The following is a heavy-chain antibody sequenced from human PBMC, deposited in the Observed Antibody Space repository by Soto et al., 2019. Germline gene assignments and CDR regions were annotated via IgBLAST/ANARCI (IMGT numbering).Heavy chain of an antibody. D-gene: IGHD3-10*01. J-gene: IGHJ6*02. CDR3: AREVVRGIYYYYYGMDV. CDR1: GGSSSCGDYY. V-gene: IGHV4-30-4*02. CDR2: IYYRGSS. Sequence: SDTLSLTCTVSGGSSSCGDYYLSWSRQPPGKGPEWIGYIYYRGSSYYNPSLKSRLTISVDTSKNQFSLKLSSVPAADTAVYYCAREVVRGIYYYYYGMDVWGQGTTVTVSS.